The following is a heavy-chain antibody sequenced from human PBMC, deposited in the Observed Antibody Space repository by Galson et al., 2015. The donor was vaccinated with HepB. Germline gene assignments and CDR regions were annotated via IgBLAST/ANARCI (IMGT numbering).Heavy chain of an antibody. CDR2: IRYDGSHK. CDR3: AKDRHAPIRGGTFDY. V-gene: IGHV3-30*02. Sequence: SLRLYCPASAFTFSSHGMHWVRQAPGKGLEWVTFIRYDGSHKYYADSVKGRFTISRDNSKNTLSLEMNSLRAEDTAVYYCAKDRHAPIRGGTFDYWGQGTLVTVSS. J-gene: IGHJ4*02. D-gene: IGHD1-26*01. CDR1: AFTFSSHG.